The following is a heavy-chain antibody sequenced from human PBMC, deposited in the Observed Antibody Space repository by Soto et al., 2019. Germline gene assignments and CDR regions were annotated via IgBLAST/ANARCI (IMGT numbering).Heavy chain of an antibody. CDR2: IYYSGST. CDR1: GGSISSSSYY. J-gene: IGHJ6*02. Sequence: SETLSLTCTVSGGSISSSSYYWGWIRQPPGKGLEWIGSIYYSGSTYYNPSLKSRVTISVDTSKNQFSLKLSSVTAADTAVYYGASQASPYYYGMDVWGQGTTVTVSS. V-gene: IGHV4-39*01. CDR3: ASQASPYYYGMDV.